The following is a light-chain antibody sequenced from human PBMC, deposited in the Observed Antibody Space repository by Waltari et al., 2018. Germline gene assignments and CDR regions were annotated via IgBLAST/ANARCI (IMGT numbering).Light chain of an antibody. CDR1: SSDVGGYNS. V-gene: IGLV2-14*01. CDR2: EVS. J-gene: IGLJ1*01. CDR3: SSYTSSSTLLYV. Sequence: QSALTQPASVSGSPGQSITISCTGTSSDVGGYNSVSWYQQHPGKAPQLMIYEVSNRPSGVSNRFSGSKSGNTASLTISGLQAEDEADYYCSSYTSSSTLLYVFGTGTKATVL.